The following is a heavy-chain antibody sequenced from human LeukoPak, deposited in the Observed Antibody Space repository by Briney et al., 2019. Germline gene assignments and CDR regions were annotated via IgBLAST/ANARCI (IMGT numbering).Heavy chain of an antibody. CDR3: ARGRYSSSWYHFDY. CDR2: IYSGGTT. CDR1: GFTVSSNY. V-gene: IGHV3-53*01. Sequence: GGSLRLSCAASGFTVSSNYMSWVRQAPGKGLEWVSVIYSGGTTNYADSVKGRFTISRDNSKNTLFLQMNSLRAEDTAVYYCARGRYSSSWYHFDYWGQGTLVTVSS. J-gene: IGHJ4*02. D-gene: IGHD6-13*01.